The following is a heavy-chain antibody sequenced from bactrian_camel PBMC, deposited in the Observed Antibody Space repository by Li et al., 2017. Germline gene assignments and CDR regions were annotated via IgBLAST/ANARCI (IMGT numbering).Heavy chain of an antibody. CDR2: IHRDGRT. V-gene: IGHV3S53*01. J-gene: IGHJ4*01. D-gene: IGHD6*01. CDR1: GYGWQYNS. CDR3: AARPRCSSVTAFILSGGSRSEMGSAY. Sequence: HVQLVESGGGLVQPGGSLRLSCVGSGYGWQYNSYCLGWFRQAPGKEREDVASIHRDGRTKIADSVKGRFTISQDNAAGTLDLLLDSLKPEDTAMYYCAARPRCSSVTAFILSGGSRSEMGSAYWGQGTQVTVS.